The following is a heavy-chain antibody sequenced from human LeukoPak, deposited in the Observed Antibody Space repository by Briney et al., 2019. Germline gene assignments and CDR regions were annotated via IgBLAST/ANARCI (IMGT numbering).Heavy chain of an antibody. Sequence: SETLSLTCTVSGGSISSDYWSWIRQPAGKGLEWSGRIYTSGSTNYNPSLKSRVTMSVDTSKNHFSLKLSSVTAADTAVYSCARDRYYYDSSGSIADVWGKGTTVTISS. CDR3: ARDRYYYDSSGSIADV. D-gene: IGHD3-22*01. CDR1: GGSISSDY. CDR2: IYTSGST. J-gene: IGHJ6*04. V-gene: IGHV4-4*07.